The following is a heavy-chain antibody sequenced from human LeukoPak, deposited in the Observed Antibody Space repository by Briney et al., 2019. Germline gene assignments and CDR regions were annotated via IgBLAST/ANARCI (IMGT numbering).Heavy chain of an antibody. J-gene: IGHJ4*02. Sequence: ASVKVSCKASGYSFTNNYTHWVRQAPGQGLEWMGMIYPRDGSTSYAQKFQGRVTMTRDTSTSTVYMELSSLRSEDTAVYYCARTGYNRTFDYWGQGTLVTVSS. CDR1: GYSFTNNY. V-gene: IGHV1-46*01. CDR2: IYPRDGST. D-gene: IGHD5-24*01. CDR3: ARTGYNRTFDY.